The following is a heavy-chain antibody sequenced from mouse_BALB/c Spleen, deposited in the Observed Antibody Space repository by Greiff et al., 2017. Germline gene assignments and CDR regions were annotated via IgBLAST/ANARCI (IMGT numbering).Heavy chain of an antibody. J-gene: IGHJ3*01. CDR3: ARNAGDGYYGGFAY. CDR2: IWSGGST. V-gene: IGHV2-2*02. Sequence: VQRVESGPGLVQPSQSLSITCTVSGFSLTSYGVHWVRQSPGKGLEWLGVIWSGGSTDYNAAFISRLSISKDNSKSQVFFKMNSLQANDTAIYYCARNAGDGYYGGFAYWGQGTLVTVSA. CDR1: GFSLTSYG. D-gene: IGHD2-3*01.